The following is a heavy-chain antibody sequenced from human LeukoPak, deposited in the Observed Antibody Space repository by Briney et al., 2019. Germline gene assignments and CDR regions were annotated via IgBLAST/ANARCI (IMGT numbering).Heavy chain of an antibody. CDR2: IKRDGSEK. V-gene: IGHV3-7*01. Sequence: GGSLRLSCAASGFTFSTYWMSWVRQAPGKGLEWVANIKRDGSEKYYVDSMKGRFTISRDNAKNSLYLQMNSLRAEDTAVYYCARILGGMDVWGRGTTVTVSS. D-gene: IGHD2/OR15-2a*01. CDR3: ARILGGMDV. J-gene: IGHJ6*02. CDR1: GFTFSTYW.